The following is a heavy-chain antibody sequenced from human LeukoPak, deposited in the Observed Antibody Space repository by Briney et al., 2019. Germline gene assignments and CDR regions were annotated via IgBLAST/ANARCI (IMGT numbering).Heavy chain of an antibody. CDR3: ASLAVAGTFFDY. Sequence: SETLSLTCTVSGGSISSYYWSWIRQPPGKGLEWIGYIYYSGSTNYNPSLKSRVTISVDTSKNQFSLKLSSVTAADTAVYYCASLAVAGTFFDYWGQGTLVTVSS. V-gene: IGHV4-59*01. CDR2: IYYSGST. CDR1: GGSISSYY. J-gene: IGHJ4*02. D-gene: IGHD6-19*01.